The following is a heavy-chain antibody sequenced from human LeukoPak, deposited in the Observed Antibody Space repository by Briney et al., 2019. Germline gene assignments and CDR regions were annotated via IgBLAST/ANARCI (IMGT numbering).Heavy chain of an antibody. V-gene: IGHV4-59*01. Sequence: SETLSLTCTVSGGSISSYYWSWIRQPPGKGLEWIGYIYYSGSTNYSPSLKSRVTISVDTSKYQFSLKLSSVTAADTAVYYCARGIWSTTVTAYYLDYWGQGTLVTVSS. D-gene: IGHD4-17*01. J-gene: IGHJ4*02. CDR1: GGSISSYY. CDR2: IYYSGST. CDR3: ARGIWSTTVTAYYLDY.